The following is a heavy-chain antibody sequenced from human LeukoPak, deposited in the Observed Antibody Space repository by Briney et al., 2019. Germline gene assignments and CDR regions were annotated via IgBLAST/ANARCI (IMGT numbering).Heavy chain of an antibody. D-gene: IGHD3-10*01. Sequence: PSGTLSLPCAVSGGPMSGHYWSWIRQTPGTTLEWIGYIYATGNNKYRPSLKGRVTISLDTFKNHFSLRLRSVTAADTALYYCARHFQRDYPDSGSSQYFHYIDVWGKGTTVVVSS. V-gene: IGHV4-4*09. CDR2: IYATGNN. CDR3: ARHFQRDYPDSGSSQYFHYIDV. CDR1: GGPMSGHY. J-gene: IGHJ6*03.